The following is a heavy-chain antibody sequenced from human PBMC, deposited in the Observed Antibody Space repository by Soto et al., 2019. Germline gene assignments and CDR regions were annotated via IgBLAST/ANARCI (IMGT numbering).Heavy chain of an antibody. CDR3: ARGYCSGGSCYSLRYFDY. Sequence: LRLSCAASVFTFSSYDMHWVRQATGKGLEWVSAIGTAGDTYYPGSVKGRFTISRENAKNSVYLQMNSQRAGDTAVYYCARGYCSGGSCYSLRYFDYWGQGTLVTVSS. V-gene: IGHV3-13*01. J-gene: IGHJ4*02. D-gene: IGHD2-15*01. CDR1: VFTFSSYD. CDR2: IGTAGDT.